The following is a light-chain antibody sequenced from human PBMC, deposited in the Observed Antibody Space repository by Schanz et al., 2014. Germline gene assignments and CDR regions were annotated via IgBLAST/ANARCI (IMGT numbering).Light chain of an antibody. J-gene: IGLJ2*01. CDR3: CSYAGSYSFE. V-gene: IGLV2-11*01. CDR1: SSDVGGYNY. Sequence: QSALTQPPSASGSPGQSVTISCTGTSSDVGGYNYVSWYQQHPGKAPKLMIYDVSNRPSGVSNRFSGSKSGNTASLTISGLQAEDEADYYCCSYAGSYSFEIGGGTKLTVL. CDR2: DVS.